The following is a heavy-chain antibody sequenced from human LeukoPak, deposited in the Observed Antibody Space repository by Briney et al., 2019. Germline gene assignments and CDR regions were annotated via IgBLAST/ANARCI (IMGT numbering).Heavy chain of an antibody. V-gene: IGHV3-9*01. CDR3: AKGSYYYDSSGYGVAFDI. CDR2: ISWNSGSI. CDR1: GFTFDDYA. Sequence: GGSLRLSCAASGFTFDDYAMHWVRQAPGKGLEWVSGISWNSGSIGSADSVKGRFTNSRDNAKNSLYLQMNSLRAEDRAWYYCAKGSYYYDSSGYGVAFDIWGQGTMVTVSS. D-gene: IGHD3-22*01. J-gene: IGHJ3*02.